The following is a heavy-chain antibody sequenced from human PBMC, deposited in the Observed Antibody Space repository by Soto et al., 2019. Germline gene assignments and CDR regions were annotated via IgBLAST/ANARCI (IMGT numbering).Heavy chain of an antibody. CDR2: IYSGGST. J-gene: IGHJ1*01. CDR3: ARDRIAVAGNPEYFQH. V-gene: IGHV3-66*01. D-gene: IGHD6-19*01. CDR1: GFTVSSNY. Sequence: EVQVVESGGGLVQPGGSLRLSCAASGFTVSSNYMSWVRQAPGKGLEWVSVIYSGGSTYYADSVKGRFTISRDNSKNTLYLHMNSLRAEETAVYYCARDRIAVAGNPEYFQHWGQGTLVTVSS.